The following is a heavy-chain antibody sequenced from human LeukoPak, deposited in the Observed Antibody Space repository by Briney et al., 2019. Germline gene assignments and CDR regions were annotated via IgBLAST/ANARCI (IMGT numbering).Heavy chain of an antibody. Sequence: GASVKVSCKASGYTFTSYAMHWVRQAPGQRLEWMGWINAGNGNTKYSQKFQARVTITRDTSASTAYMELSSLRSEDTAVYDCARDRDAVWSGYLFYWGQGTLVTVSS. D-gene: IGHD3-3*01. J-gene: IGHJ4*02. CDR2: INAGNGNT. CDR3: ARDRDAVWSGYLFY. CDR1: GYTFTSYA. V-gene: IGHV1-3*01.